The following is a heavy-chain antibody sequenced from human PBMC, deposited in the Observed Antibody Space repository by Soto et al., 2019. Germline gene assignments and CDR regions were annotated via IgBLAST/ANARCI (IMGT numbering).Heavy chain of an antibody. V-gene: IGHV4-31*03. CDR1: GGSISSGGYY. CDR3: ARGIPAAMGRQLPFDY. D-gene: IGHD2-2*01. Sequence: VQLQESGPGLVKPSQTLSLTCTVSGGSISSGGYYWSWIRQHPGKGLEWIGYIYYSGSTYYNPSLKSRVTISVDTSKNQFSLKLSSVTAADTAVYYCARGIPAAMGRQLPFDYWGQGTLVTVSS. CDR2: IYYSGST. J-gene: IGHJ4*02.